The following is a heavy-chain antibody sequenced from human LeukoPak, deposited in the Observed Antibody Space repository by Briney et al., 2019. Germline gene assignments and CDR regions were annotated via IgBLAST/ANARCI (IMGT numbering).Heavy chain of an antibody. Sequence: SVQVSCTASGGTFSSYAICLVRLAPGQGLEWIGGIIPIFGTANYAQKFQGRVTITAAESTSTAYMELSSLRSEDTAVYYCADDLGWYSSGSYYYYGMDVWGQGNTVTVSS. V-gene: IGHV1-69*13. CDR2: IIPIFGTA. D-gene: IGHD6-25*01. J-gene: IGHJ6*02. CDR3: ADDLGWYSSGSYYYYGMDV. CDR1: GGTFSSYA.